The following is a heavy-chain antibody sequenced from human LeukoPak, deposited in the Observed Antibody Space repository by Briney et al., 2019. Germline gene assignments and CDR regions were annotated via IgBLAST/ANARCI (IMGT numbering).Heavy chain of an antibody. CDR3: ARRGHGDLDY. Sequence: ASVKVSCKASGYTFTAYYMHWVRQAPGQGLEWMGWINPNSGGTNYVQKFQGRVTMTRDTSISTAYMELSRLTSDDTAVYCCARRGHGDLDYWGQGTLVTVSS. J-gene: IGHJ4*02. V-gene: IGHV1-2*02. CDR1: GYTFTAYY. D-gene: IGHD4-17*01. CDR2: INPNSGGT.